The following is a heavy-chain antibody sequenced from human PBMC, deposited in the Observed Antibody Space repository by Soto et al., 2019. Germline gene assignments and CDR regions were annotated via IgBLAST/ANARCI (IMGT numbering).Heavy chain of an antibody. J-gene: IGHJ4*02. CDR2: IYYTGNT. V-gene: IGHV4-39*01. CDR3: ARLSNGRPGDF. D-gene: IGHD6-19*01. CDR1: GVSISNSNYH. Sequence: SETLSLTCTVSGVSISNSNYHWGWSRQPPGKGLEWIGSIYYTGNTYYNPSLKSRVTISMDTSKNQFSLTLSSVTAADTAVYYCARLSNGRPGDFWGQGTLVTVSS.